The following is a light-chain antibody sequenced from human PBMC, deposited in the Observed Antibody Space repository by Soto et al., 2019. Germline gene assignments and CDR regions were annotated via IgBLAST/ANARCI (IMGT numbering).Light chain of an antibody. CDR3: QQYGSSSIP. V-gene: IGKV3-20*01. CDR2: GAS. Sequence: EIVLTQSPGTLSLSPGQRVTLSCRASQSVSSNYLAWYQQQLGQAPRLLIYGASSRATSISDRFSGSGSGTDFTLTISRLEPEDFAVYYCQQYGSSSIPFGQGTRLEIK. J-gene: IGKJ5*01. CDR1: QSVSSNY.